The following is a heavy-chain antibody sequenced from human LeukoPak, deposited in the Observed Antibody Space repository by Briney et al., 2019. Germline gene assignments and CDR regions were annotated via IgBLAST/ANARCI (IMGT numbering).Heavy chain of an antibody. CDR1: GFTFSSYA. CDR3: AKRWGYYYDSSGYHDY. J-gene: IGHJ4*02. CDR2: ISGSGGST. Sequence: GGSLRLSCAASGFTFSSYAMSWVRQAPGKRLEWVSAISGSGGSTYYADSVKGRFTVSRDNSKNTLYLQMNSLRAEDTAVYYCAKRWGYYYDSSGYHDYWGQGTLVTVSS. V-gene: IGHV3-23*01. D-gene: IGHD3-22*01.